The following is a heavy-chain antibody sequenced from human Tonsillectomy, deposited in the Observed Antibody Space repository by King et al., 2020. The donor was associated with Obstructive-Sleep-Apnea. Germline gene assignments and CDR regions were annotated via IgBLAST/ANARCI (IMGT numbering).Heavy chain of an antibody. CDR2: INHSAST. J-gene: IGHJ6*02. CDR1: GGSLSGYY. D-gene: IGHD4-17*01. V-gene: IGHV4-34*01. CDR3: ARWFKVTTDYYYYGMDV. Sequence: VQLQQWGAGLLKPSETLSLTCAVYGGSLSGYYWSWIRQPPGKGLEWIGEINHSASTNYNPSLKGLVTISVDTSKNQFSLKLSAVPAADTAVYYCARWFKVTTDYYYYGMDVWGQGTTVTVSS.